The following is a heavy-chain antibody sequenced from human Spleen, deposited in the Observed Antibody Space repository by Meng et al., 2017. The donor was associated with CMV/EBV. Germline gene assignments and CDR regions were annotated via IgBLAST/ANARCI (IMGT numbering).Heavy chain of an antibody. CDR2: MNSDGSSK. Sequence: GESLKISCAASGFPFSSYWMHWVRQAPGKGLVWVSRMNSDGSSKNYADSVKGRFSISRDNAKNTLYLQMNSLRAEDTAVYYCARGPYYCDYWGQGTLVTVS. J-gene: IGHJ4*02. CDR3: ARGPYYCDY. CDR1: GFPFSSYW. V-gene: IGHV3-74*01.